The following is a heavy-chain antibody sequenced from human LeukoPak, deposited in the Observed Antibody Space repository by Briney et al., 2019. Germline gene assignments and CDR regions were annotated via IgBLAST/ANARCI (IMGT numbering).Heavy chain of an antibody. Sequence: PGGSLRLSCAASGFTVSSNYMSWVRQAPGKGLEWVSVIYSGGSTYYADSVKGRFTISRDNAKNSLYLQMNSLRAEDTAVYYCAKGAAALGYFDYWGQGTLVTVSS. CDR1: GFTVSSNY. D-gene: IGHD6-13*01. CDR3: AKGAAALGYFDY. V-gene: IGHV3-66*01. CDR2: IYSGGST. J-gene: IGHJ4*02.